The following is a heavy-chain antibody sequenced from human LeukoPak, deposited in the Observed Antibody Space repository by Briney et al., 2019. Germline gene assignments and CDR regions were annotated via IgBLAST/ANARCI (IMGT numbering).Heavy chain of an antibody. CDR3: ARDYGDY. CDR2: INQYGNET. CDR1: GFTYGYYW. D-gene: IGHD4-17*01. J-gene: IGHJ4*02. V-gene: IGHV3-7*01. Sequence: PGGSLRLSCEPSGFTYGYYWMTWVRQAPGKGLEWVANINQYGNETYYVDSVKGRFFIFRDNVKNSLYLQMNRLRAEDTAVYYCARDYGDYWGQGTLATVSS.